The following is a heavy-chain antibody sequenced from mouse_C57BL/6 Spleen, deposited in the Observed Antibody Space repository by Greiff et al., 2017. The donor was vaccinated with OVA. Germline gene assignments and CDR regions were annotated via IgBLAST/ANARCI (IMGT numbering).Heavy chain of an antibody. D-gene: IGHD1-1*01. V-gene: IGHV1-80*01. Sequence: LVESGAELVKPGASVKISCKASGYAFSSYWMNWVKQRPGKGLEWIGQIYPGDGDTNYNGKFKGKATLTADKSSSTAYMQLSSLTSEDSAVYFCAITTVAYYFDYWGQGTTLTVSS. CDR2: IYPGDGDT. CDR3: AITTVAYYFDY. CDR1: GYAFSSYW. J-gene: IGHJ2*01.